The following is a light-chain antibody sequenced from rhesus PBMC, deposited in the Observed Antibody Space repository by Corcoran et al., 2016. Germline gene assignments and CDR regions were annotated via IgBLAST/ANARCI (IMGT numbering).Light chain of an antibody. CDR3: LQYSSSPYS. CDR1: PSVGSY. CDR2: GPS. Sequence: ETVVTQSPATLSLSPGERATLSCRASPSVGSYLAWYQQKLGQAPRLLIYGPSSRATGIPDRFSGIGSRTDFTLTIRSLQPEDFATYYCLQYSSSPYSFGQGTKVEIK. V-gene: IGKV3-24*04. J-gene: IGKJ2*01.